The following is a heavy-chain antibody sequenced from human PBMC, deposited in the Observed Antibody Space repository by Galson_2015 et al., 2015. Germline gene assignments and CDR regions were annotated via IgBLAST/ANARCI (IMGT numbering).Heavy chain of an antibody. D-gene: IGHD3-10*01. V-gene: IGHV1-2*06. J-gene: IGHJ4*02. Sequence: SVKVSCKASGYTFTGYYMHWVRQAPGQGLEWMGRINPNSGCTNYAQSFQGRVTMTRDTSISTGYMELSRLRSDDTAVYYCARGVTMVRGIIITFGARYYFDYWGQGTLVTVSS. CDR3: ARGVTMVRGIIITFGARYYFDY. CDR2: INPNSGCT. CDR1: GYTFTGYY.